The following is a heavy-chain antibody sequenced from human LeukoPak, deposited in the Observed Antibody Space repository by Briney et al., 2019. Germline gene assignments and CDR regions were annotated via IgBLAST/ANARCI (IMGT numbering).Heavy chain of an antibody. J-gene: IGHJ4*02. D-gene: IGHD2-15*01. V-gene: IGHV1-24*01. CDR1: GYTLTELS. CDR3: ASGLKGGSFDY. CDR2: FDPEDGET. Sequence: ASVKVSCKVSGYTLTELSMRWVRQAPGKGLEWMGGFDPEDGETIYAQKFQGRVTMTTDTSTSTAYMELRSLRSDDTAVYYCASGLKGGSFDYWGQGTLVTVSS.